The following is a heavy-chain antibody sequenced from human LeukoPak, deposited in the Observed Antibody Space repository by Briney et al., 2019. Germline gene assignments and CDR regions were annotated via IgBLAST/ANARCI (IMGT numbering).Heavy chain of an antibody. Sequence: GGSLRLSCAASGFIFSSYWMHWVRQAPGKGLVWVSRINSDGSSTSYADSVKGRFTISRDNAKNTLFLQMNSLRAEDTAVYYCATLPSMKQEGRWGQGTLVTVSS. CDR3: ATLPSMKQEGR. CDR1: GFIFSSYW. J-gene: IGHJ4*02. V-gene: IGHV3-74*01. CDR2: INSDGSST. D-gene: IGHD2/OR15-2a*01.